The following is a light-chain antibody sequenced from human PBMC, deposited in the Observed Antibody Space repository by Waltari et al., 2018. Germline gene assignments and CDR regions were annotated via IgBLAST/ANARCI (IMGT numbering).Light chain of an antibody. Sequence: EIVLTQSQGTLSSSPGERATLSCRASQSVGGTLAWYQQNPGQAPSLLMYGTSIRAPGTPDRFSGTGSGTDFSLTISRLEPEDFAVYYCQHYVRLPATFGQGTKVEIK. J-gene: IGKJ1*01. CDR2: GTS. CDR1: QSVGGT. V-gene: IGKV3-20*01. CDR3: QHYVRLPAT.